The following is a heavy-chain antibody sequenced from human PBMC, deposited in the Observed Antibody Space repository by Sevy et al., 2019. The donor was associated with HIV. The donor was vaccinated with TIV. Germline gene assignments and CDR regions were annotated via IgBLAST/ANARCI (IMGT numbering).Heavy chain of an antibody. Sequence: GGSLRLSCAASGFTFSSYGMHWVRQAPGKGLEWVAVIWNDRSNKHYADSVKGRFTISRDNSKNTLYLQMNSLRAEATAVYYCASLPNNYYDSGGFSGNDAFDIWGQGTMVTVSS. CDR3: ASLPNNYYDSGGFSGNDAFDI. D-gene: IGHD3-22*01. CDR1: GFTFSSYG. J-gene: IGHJ3*02. V-gene: IGHV3-33*01. CDR2: IWNDRSNK.